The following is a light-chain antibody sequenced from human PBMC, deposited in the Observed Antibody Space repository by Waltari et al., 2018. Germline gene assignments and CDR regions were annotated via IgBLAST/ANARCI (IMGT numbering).Light chain of an antibody. J-gene: IGKJ1*01. V-gene: IGKV1-8*01. Sequence: AIRITQSPSSLSAYTGDRVPLTCRASQGISSYLAWYQQKPGKAPNLLIYAASTLQSGVPSRFSGSGSGTDFTLTISCLQSEDFASYYCQQYYSYPWTFGQGTKVEIK. CDR1: QGISSY. CDR3: QQYYSYPWT. CDR2: AAS.